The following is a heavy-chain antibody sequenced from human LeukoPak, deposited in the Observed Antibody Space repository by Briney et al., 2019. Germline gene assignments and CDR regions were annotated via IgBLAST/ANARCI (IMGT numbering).Heavy chain of an antibody. J-gene: IGHJ4*02. V-gene: IGHV1-18*01. CDR2: ISAYNGNT. D-gene: IGHD3-3*01. Sequence: ASVKVSCKASGYTFTSYGISWVRQAPGQGLEWVGWISAYNGNTNYAQKLQGRVTMTTDTSTSTAYMELRSLRSDDTAVYYCARPIDYDFWSGPGGLDYWGQGTLVTVSS. CDR1: GYTFTSYG. CDR3: ARPIDYDFWSGPGGLDY.